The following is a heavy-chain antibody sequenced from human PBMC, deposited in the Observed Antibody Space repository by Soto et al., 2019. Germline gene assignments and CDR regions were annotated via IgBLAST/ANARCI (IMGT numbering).Heavy chain of an antibody. V-gene: IGHV3-30-3*01. Sequence: QVQLVESGGGVVQPGRSLRLSCAASGFTFSSYAMHWVRQAPGKGLEWVAVISYDGSNKYYADSVKGRFTISRDNSKNTLYLQVNSLRAEDTAVYYCAREYSSSATHHKFYYYYYYGMDVWGQGTKVTVSS. CDR3: AREYSSSATHHKFYYYYYYGMDV. D-gene: IGHD6-6*01. J-gene: IGHJ6*02. CDR2: ISYDGSNK. CDR1: GFTFSSYA.